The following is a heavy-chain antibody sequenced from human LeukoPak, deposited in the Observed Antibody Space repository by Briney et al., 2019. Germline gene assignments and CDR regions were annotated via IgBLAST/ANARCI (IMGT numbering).Heavy chain of an antibody. CDR3: ARGQIAAAGTIRY. CDR1: GYTFTSYD. Sequence: ASVKVSCKASGYTFTSYDINWVRQATGQGLEWMGWMNPNSGNTGYAQKFQGRVTMTRNTSIGTAYMELSSLRSEDTAVYYCARGQIAAAGTIRYWGQGTLVTVSS. D-gene: IGHD6-13*01. V-gene: IGHV1-8*02. CDR2: MNPNSGNT. J-gene: IGHJ4*02.